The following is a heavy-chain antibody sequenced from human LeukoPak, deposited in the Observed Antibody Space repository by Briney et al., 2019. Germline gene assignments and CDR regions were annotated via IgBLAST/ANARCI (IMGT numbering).Heavy chain of an antibody. Sequence: SETLSLTCAVYGGSFSGYYWRWLRQPPGKGVEWVGEINHSGRTNYNPSLKSRVAISVDTSKNQFSLKLSSVTAADTAVYYCARGSGKYGMDVWGKGTTVTVSS. CDR1: GGSFSGYY. D-gene: IGHD3-10*01. CDR2: INHSGRT. V-gene: IGHV4-34*01. J-gene: IGHJ6*04. CDR3: ARGSGKYGMDV.